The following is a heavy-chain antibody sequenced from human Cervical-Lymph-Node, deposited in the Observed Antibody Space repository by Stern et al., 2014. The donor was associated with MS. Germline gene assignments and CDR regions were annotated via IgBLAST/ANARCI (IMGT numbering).Heavy chain of an antibody. J-gene: IGHJ4*02. Sequence: QVQLQESGPGLVKPSETLSLTCTVSGGSISSSGFFWGWIRQPPGKGLEWIGTISYSGSTYYNLSLKSRVPVSAGPSKNKLSLKLSCVTAADTAVYYCARQGGRYSPKNWGQGTLVTVSS. CDR2: ISYSGST. V-gene: IGHV4-39*01. D-gene: IGHD1-1*01. CDR3: ARQGGRYSPKN. CDR1: GGSISSSGFF.